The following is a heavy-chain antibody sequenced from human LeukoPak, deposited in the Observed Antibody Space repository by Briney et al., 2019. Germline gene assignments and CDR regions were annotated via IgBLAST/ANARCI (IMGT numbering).Heavy chain of an antibody. CDR1: GASRSGGTYY. V-gene: IGHV4-39*01. Sequence: SETLSLTCSVSGASRSGGTYYWGWISQPPGKGLERIGSIYYTGSTYDNPSLKSRVTISVDTSKNQFSLKLSSVTAADTAVYYRARRGGSGRAFDYWGQGTLVTVSS. D-gene: IGHD1-26*01. J-gene: IGHJ4*02. CDR2: IYYTGST. CDR3: ARRGGSGRAFDY.